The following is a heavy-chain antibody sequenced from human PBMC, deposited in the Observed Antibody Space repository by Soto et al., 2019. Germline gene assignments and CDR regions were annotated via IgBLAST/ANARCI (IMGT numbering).Heavy chain of an antibody. J-gene: IGHJ4*02. V-gene: IGHV1-18*01. D-gene: IGHD3-10*01. Sequence: ASVKVSCKASGYMFISYGINWVRQAPEQGLEWMGWISAYNGNTKNAQNLQGRVTMTTDTSTSTAYMEMRSLRSDDTAVYYCVRDLDGSGSYYTDYWGPGTLVTVSS. CDR1: GYMFISYG. CDR2: ISAYNGNT. CDR3: VRDLDGSGSYYTDY.